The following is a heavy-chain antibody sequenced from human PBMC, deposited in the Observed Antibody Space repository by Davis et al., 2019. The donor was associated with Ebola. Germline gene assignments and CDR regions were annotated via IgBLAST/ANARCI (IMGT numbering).Heavy chain of an antibody. V-gene: IGHV4-31*03. CDR2: IYYSGST. Sequence: PSETLSLTCTVSGGSISSGGYYWSWIRQHPGKGLEWIGYIYYSGSTYYNPSLKSRVTISVDTSKNQFSLKLSSVTAADTAVYYCAREDYYDSSGYSYWGQGTLVTVSS. CDR1: GGSISSGGYY. CDR3: AREDYYDSSGYSY. J-gene: IGHJ4*02. D-gene: IGHD3-22*01.